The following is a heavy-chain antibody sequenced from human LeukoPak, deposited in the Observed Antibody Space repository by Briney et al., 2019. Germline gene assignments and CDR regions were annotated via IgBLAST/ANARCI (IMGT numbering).Heavy chain of an antibody. Sequence: GGSLRLSCAASGFTFSSYAMSWVRQAPGKGLKWVSAISGSGGSTYYADSVKGRFTISRDNSKNTLYLQMNSLRAEDTAVYYCANGYYDSSGYYYWGQGTLVTVSS. J-gene: IGHJ4*02. V-gene: IGHV3-23*01. CDR1: GFTFSSYA. CDR3: ANGYYDSSGYYY. D-gene: IGHD3-22*01. CDR2: ISGSGGST.